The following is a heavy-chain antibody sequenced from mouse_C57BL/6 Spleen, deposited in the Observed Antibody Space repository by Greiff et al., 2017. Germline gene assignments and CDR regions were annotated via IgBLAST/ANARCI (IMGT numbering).Heavy chain of an antibody. Sequence: QVQLQQPGAQLVKPGASVKMSCKASGYTFTSYWITWVKQRPGQGLEWIGDIYPGSGSTDYNEKFKTKATLTVDTSSSTAYMPLSSLTSEDSAVYYCARPTLITTEAWFAYWGQGTLVTVSA. D-gene: IGHD2-4*01. V-gene: IGHV1-55*01. CDR2: IYPGSGST. CDR3: ARPTLITTEAWFAY. CDR1: GYTFTSYW. J-gene: IGHJ3*01.